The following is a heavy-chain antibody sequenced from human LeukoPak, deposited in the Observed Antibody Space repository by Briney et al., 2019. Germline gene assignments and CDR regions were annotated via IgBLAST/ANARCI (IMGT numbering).Heavy chain of an antibody. D-gene: IGHD3-3*01. V-gene: IGHV1-18*01. J-gene: IGHJ6*02. CDR2: ISAYNGNT. Sequence: GASVKVSCKASGYTFTSYGISWVRQAPGQGLEWMGWISAYNGNTNYAQKLQGRVTMTTDTSTSTAYMELRSLRSDDTAVYYCARDLLYYDFWSGQKLVAGEGMDVWGQGTTVTVSS. CDR3: ARDLLYYDFWSGQKLVAGEGMDV. CDR1: GYTFTSYG.